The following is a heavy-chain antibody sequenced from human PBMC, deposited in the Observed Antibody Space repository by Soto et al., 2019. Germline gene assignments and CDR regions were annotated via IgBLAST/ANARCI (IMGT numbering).Heavy chain of an antibody. Sequence: SETLSLTCTVSGGSISSGDYYWSWIRQPPGKGLEWIGHIHYSGSTYYNPSLKSRVSISVDTTKNKFSLKLSTGTAAATAVYDCARVKTWSGYISNWFDPWGQRTLVTVSS. D-gene: IGHD3-3*01. CDR2: IHYSGST. V-gene: IGHV4-30-4*01. CDR3: ARVKTWSGYISNWFDP. CDR1: GGSISSGDYY. J-gene: IGHJ5*02.